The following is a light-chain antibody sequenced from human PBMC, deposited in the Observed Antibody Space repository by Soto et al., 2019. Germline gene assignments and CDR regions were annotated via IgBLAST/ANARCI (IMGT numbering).Light chain of an antibody. CDR2: DVS. CDR3: SSYTSSDVVV. CDR1: SNDVGGYNY. V-gene: IGLV2-14*01. J-gene: IGLJ2*01. Sequence: QSALTQPASVSGSPGQSITISCTGTSNDVGGYNYVSWYQQPPGKAPKLMIYDVSNRPSGVSNRFSGSKSGNTSSLTISGLHAEDEADYCCSSYTSSDVVVFGGGTKLTVL.